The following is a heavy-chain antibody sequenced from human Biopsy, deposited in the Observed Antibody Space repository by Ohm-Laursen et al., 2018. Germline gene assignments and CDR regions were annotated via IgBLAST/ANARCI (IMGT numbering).Heavy chain of an antibody. CDR3: ARHLLGGGAYYDY. CDR2: IIPIFGIA. D-gene: IGHD2-15*01. V-gene: IGHV1-69*13. Sequence: EASVKVSCKVSGGTVSSYGISWVRQAPGQGLEWMGGIIPIFGIANYAQELQGRVTITADESTSTAYMELSSLRSEDTAVYYCARHLLGGGAYYDYWGQGTLVTVSS. CDR1: GGTVSSYG. J-gene: IGHJ4*02.